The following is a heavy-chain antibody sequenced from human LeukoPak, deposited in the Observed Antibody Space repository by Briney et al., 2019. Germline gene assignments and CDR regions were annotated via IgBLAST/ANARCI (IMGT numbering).Heavy chain of an antibody. CDR3: ARAWGSYDSFDI. J-gene: IGHJ3*02. V-gene: IGHV3-74*01. Sequence: GGSLRLSCAASGFTFSKYWMHWVRQAPGKGLVWVSRINGDGSITTHADSVKGRFTISRDNAKNTAYLQMNSLRAEDTAVYYCARAWGSYDSFDIWGPGTMVTVSS. CDR1: GFTFSKYW. CDR2: INGDGSIT. D-gene: IGHD3-16*01.